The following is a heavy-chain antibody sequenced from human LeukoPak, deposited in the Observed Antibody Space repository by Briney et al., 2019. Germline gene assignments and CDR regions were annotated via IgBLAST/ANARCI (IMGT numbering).Heavy chain of an antibody. CDR3: ARGILGYCSSTSCNNWFDP. V-gene: IGHV4-61*02. D-gene: IGHD2-2*01. CDR1: GGSISSGSYY. J-gene: IGHJ5*02. Sequence: SLTLSVTCSVAGGSISSGSYYRSWIRQPAGKGLEWIGRIYTSGSTNYNPSLKSRVTISVDTSKNQFSLKLSSVTAADTAVYYCARGILGYCSSTSCNNWFDPWGQGTLVTVSS. CDR2: IYTSGST.